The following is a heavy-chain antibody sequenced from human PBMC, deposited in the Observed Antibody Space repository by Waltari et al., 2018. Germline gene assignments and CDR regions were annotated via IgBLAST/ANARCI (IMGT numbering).Heavy chain of an antibody. CDR3: AGEVRRDSYYVRNYYMDV. CDR2: IYYSGGT. D-gene: IGHD4-4*01. J-gene: IGHJ6*03. CDR1: GVSITSRDYY. V-gene: IGHV4-30-4*08. Sequence: QVQLQESGPGLVKPSQTLSLTCAVSGVSITSRDYYWSWIRQSPGKGLEWIGYIYYSGGTNYNPSLKSRISISADESKNQFSLMLTSVNAADTAGYYGAGEVRRDSYYVRNYYMDVWGKGTTVTVSS.